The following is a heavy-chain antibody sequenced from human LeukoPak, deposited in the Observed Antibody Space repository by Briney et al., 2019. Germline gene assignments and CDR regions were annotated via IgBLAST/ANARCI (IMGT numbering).Heavy chain of an antibody. CDR2: INHSGST. CDR1: GGSFSGYY. V-gene: IGHV4-34*01. CDR3: ARGLMGLGVTVATIEWEAYFDY. D-gene: IGHD5-12*01. Sequence: SETLSLTCAVYGGSFSGYYWSWIRQPPGKGLEWIGEINHSGSTNYNPSLKSRVTISVDTSKNQFSLKLSSVTAADTAVYYCARGLMGLGVTVATIEWEAYFDYWGQGTLVTVSS. J-gene: IGHJ4*02.